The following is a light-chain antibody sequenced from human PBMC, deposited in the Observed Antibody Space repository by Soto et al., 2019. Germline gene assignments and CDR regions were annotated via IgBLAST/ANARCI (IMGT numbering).Light chain of an antibody. CDR3: QQYYSTSYT. V-gene: IGKV4-1*01. CDR1: QSVLYSSNNKNY. Sequence: DIVMTQSPDSLAVSLGERATINCKSSQSVLYSSNNKNYLAWYQQKPGQPPKLLIYWASTRESGVPDRFSGRGSETDFTLTISSLQAEDVAVYYCQQYYSTSYTFGQGTKLEIK. CDR2: WAS. J-gene: IGKJ2*01.